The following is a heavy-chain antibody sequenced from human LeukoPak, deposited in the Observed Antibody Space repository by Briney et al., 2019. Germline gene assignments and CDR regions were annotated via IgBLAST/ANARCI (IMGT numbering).Heavy chain of an antibody. Sequence: PSETLSLTCTVSGGSISSYHWSWIRQPPGKGLEWIGYIYYSGSTNYNPSLKSRVTISVDTSKNQFSLKLSSVTAADTAVYYCARGAKYDFWSGYYIYWGQGTLVTVSS. J-gene: IGHJ4*02. CDR1: GGSISSYH. V-gene: IGHV4-59*01. CDR2: IYYSGST. D-gene: IGHD3-3*01. CDR3: ARGAKYDFWSGYYIY.